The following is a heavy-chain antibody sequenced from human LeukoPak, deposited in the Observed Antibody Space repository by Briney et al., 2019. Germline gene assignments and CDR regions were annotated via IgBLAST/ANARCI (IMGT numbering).Heavy chain of an antibody. D-gene: IGHD2-15*01. Sequence: ASVKVSCKVSGYTLTELSMHWVRQAPGKGLEWMGGFDPEDGKTIYAQKFQGRVTMTEDTSTDTAYMELSSLRSEDTAVYYYATVESPYDAFDIWGQGTMVTVSS. CDR2: FDPEDGKT. CDR3: ATVESPYDAFDI. V-gene: IGHV1-24*01. CDR1: GYTLTELS. J-gene: IGHJ3*02.